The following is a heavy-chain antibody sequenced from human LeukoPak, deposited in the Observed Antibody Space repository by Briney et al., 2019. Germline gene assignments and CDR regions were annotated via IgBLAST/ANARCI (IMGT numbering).Heavy chain of an antibody. Sequence: GGSLRLSCAASGFTFSSHGMHWVRQAPGKGLKWVTVIWYDGSNKYCADSVRGRFTISRDNSKNTLYLQMNSLRAEDTAVYYCARDGTGSNSGWYIQWGQGALVTVSS. J-gene: IGHJ4*02. V-gene: IGHV3-33*01. CDR3: ARDGTGSNSGWYIQ. CDR2: IWYDGSNK. D-gene: IGHD6-19*01. CDR1: GFTFSSHG.